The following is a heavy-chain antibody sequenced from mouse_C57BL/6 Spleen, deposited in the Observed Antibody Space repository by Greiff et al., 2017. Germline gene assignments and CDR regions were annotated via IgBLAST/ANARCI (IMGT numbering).Heavy chain of an antibody. V-gene: IGHV2-2*01. J-gene: IGHJ4*01. CDR3: ARIVYYYAMDD. Sequence: SLPGLVQPSQSLSITCTVSGFSLTSYGVNWVRQSPGKGLEWLGVIWSGGSTDNNAGFISRLGNSKYNSKSQVFCKMNSLQADDTAIYYCARIVYYYAMDDWGQGTSVTVSS. CDR1: GFSLTSYG. CDR2: IWSGGST.